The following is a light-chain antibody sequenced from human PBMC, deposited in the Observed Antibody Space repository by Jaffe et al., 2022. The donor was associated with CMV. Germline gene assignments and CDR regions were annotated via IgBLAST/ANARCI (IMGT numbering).Light chain of an antibody. CDR2: GTS. Sequence: EIVMTQSPATLSVSPGERATLSCRASQSVSTTLAWYQQKPGQSLRLLIYGTSIRATGIPARFSGSGSGTEFTLTISSLQSEDSAVYHCQQYSNWPLTFGGGTKVEIK. V-gene: IGKV3-15*01. CDR3: QQYSNWPLT. CDR1: QSVSTT. J-gene: IGKJ4*01.